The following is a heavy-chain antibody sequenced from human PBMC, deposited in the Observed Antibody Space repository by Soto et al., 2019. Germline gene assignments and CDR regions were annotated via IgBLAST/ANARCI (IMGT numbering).Heavy chain of an antibody. CDR2: VSAGGDMT. V-gene: IGHV3-23*01. D-gene: IGHD3-10*01. J-gene: IGHJ6*02. CDR3: ARGDRGGSGSPASYFYSGLDV. CDR1: GFTFSSYA. Sequence: DVQLLESGGHLVQPGGSLRLSCAASGFTFSSYAMSWVRQAPGKGLEWVSSVSAGGDMTYYSDSVKGRFTISRDNSNNALFLRMNSLRIEDTALYYCARGDRGGSGSPASYFYSGLDVWGQGTTVIVS.